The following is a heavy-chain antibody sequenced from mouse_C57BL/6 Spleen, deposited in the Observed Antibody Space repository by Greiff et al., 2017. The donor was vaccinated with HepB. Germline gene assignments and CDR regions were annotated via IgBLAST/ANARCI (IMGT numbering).Heavy chain of an antibody. CDR3: ARRDRGYAMDY. V-gene: IGHV1-80*01. D-gene: IGHD2-14*01. CDR1: GYAFSSYW. J-gene: IGHJ4*01. CDR2: IYPGDGDT. Sequence: VQLQQSGAELVKPGASVKISCKASGYAFSSYWMNWVKQRPGKGLEWIGQIYPGDGDTNYNGKFKGKATLTADKSSSTAYMQLSSLTSEDSAVYFCARRDRGYAMDYWGQGTSVTVSS.